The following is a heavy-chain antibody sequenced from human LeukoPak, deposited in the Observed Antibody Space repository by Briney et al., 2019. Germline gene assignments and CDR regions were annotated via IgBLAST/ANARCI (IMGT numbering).Heavy chain of an antibody. CDR3: AREAGCTNGVCYFYFDY. CDR2: IYYSGST. Sequence: SETLSLTCTVSGGSISSYYWSWIRQPPGKGLEWIGYIYYSGSTNYNPSLKSRVTISVDTSKNQFSLKLSSVTAADTAVYYCAREAGCTNGVCYFYFDYWGQGTLVTVSS. D-gene: IGHD2-8*01. V-gene: IGHV4-59*01. J-gene: IGHJ4*02. CDR1: GGSISSYY.